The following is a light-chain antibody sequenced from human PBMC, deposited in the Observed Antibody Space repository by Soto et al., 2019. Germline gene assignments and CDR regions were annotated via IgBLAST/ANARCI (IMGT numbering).Light chain of an antibody. CDR2: GAS. V-gene: IGKV3-20*01. CDR3: QQDGTSPELT. J-gene: IGKJ4*01. CDR1: QSVSSSY. Sequence: EIVLTQSPGTLSLSPGETATLSCRASQSVSSSYLAWYQQKPGQAPRLLIYGASSRATGIPDRFSGSGSGTDVTLTSSRLEPEDFAVYYWQQDGTSPELTFGGGTKVE.